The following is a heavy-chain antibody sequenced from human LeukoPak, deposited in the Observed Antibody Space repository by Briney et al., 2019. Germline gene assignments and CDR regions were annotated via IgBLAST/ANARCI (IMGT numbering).Heavy chain of an antibody. D-gene: IGHD2-2*02. Sequence: ASVKVSCKASGYTFTSYGISWVRQAPGQGLEWMGWISAYNGNTNYAQKLKGRVTMTTDTSTSTAYMELRSLRSDDTAVYYCARDFARSVPAAIPFDPWGQGTLVTVSS. J-gene: IGHJ5*02. CDR2: ISAYNGNT. CDR3: ARDFARSVPAAIPFDP. CDR1: GYTFTSYG. V-gene: IGHV1-18*01.